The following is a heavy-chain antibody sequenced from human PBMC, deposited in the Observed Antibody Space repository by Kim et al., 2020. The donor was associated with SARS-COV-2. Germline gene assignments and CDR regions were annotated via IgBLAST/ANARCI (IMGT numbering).Heavy chain of an antibody. V-gene: IGHV3-53*01. D-gene: IGHD3-10*01. J-gene: IGHJ1*01. CDR2: LYSDGNI. CDR3: ASAQHYHGSGIYHSYF. CDR1: EFTVSSKY. Sequence: GGSLRLSCAVSEFTVSSKYMSWVRQAPGKGLEWVSVLYSDGNIHYADSVKGRFTISRDISKNTLYLQMSSLRPEDTAVYYCASAQHYHGSGIYHSYF.